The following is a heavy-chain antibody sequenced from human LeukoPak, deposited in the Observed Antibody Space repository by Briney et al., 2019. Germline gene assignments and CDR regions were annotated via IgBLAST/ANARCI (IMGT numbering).Heavy chain of an antibody. Sequence: GGSLRLSCAASGFTVSNNYMSWVRQAPGKGLEWVAVISYDGSNKYYADSVKGRFTISRDNSKNTLYLQMNSLRAEDTAVYYCAMGDWFDPWGQGTLVTVSS. V-gene: IGHV3-30*03. J-gene: IGHJ5*02. CDR3: AMGDWFDP. CDR2: ISYDGSNK. CDR1: GFTVSNNY. D-gene: IGHD1-26*01.